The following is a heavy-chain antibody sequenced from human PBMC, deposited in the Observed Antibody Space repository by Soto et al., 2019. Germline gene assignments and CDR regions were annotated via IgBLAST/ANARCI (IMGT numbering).Heavy chain of an antibody. CDR1: GGSISSYY. J-gene: IGHJ6*02. V-gene: IGHV4-59*01. D-gene: IGHD6-13*01. CDR3: AREGVSSSWYNYYGMDV. Sequence: QVQLQESGPGLVKPSETLSLTCTVSGGSISSYYWSWIRQPPGKGLEWIGYIYYSGSTNYNPSLKTRDTISVDTSKNQFSPKLSSVTAADTAVYYCAREGVSSSWYNYYGMDVWGQGTTVTVSS. CDR2: IYYSGST.